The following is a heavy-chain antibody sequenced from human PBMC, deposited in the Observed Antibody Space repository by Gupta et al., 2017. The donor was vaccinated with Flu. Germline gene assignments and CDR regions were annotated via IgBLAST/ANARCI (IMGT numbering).Heavy chain of an antibody. D-gene: IGHD3-22*01. CDR3: VKDGYYFGNHEFEY. V-gene: IGHV3-64D*06. J-gene: IGHJ4*02. Sequence: DSVEGRFTISRDNSMNMVYLQMTSLRTEDTAVYYCVKDGYYFGNHEFEYWGQGTLVTVS.